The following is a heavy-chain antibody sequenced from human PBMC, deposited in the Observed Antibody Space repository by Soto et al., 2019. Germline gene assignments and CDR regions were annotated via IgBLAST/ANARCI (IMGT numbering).Heavy chain of an antibody. CDR2: ISSSGTAT. CDR1: GFTFRDYD. D-gene: IGHD6-6*01. V-gene: IGHV3-11*01. Sequence: QVQLVESGGGLVRPGGSLRLSCAASGFTFRDYDMSWIRQAPGKGLEWVSCISSSGTATYYADSVKGRFTISXXXXXXXXXXXXXXLRVEDTAVYYCARKGPRAARPNHWGQGTLVTVSS. J-gene: IGHJ5*02. CDR3: ARKGPRAARPNH.